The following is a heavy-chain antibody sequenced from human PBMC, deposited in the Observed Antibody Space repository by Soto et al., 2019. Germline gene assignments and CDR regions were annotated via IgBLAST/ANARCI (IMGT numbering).Heavy chain of an antibody. Sequence: ASVKVSCKASGYTFTSYGISWVRQAPGQGLEWMGWISAYNGNTNYAQKLQGRVTMTTDTSTSTAYMELRSLRSDDTDVYYCERDRFLEWLLQWTPNACWCQAILVTVS. V-gene: IGHV1-18*01. CDR3: ERDRFLEWLLQWTPNAC. J-gene: IGHJ1*01. CDR1: GYTFTSYG. D-gene: IGHD3-3*01. CDR2: ISAYNGNT.